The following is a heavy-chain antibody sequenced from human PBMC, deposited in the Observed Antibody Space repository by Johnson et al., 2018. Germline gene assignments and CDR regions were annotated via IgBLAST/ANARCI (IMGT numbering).Heavy chain of an antibody. D-gene: IGHD1-1*01. V-gene: IGHV3-15*07. CDR2: IKSNTDGGTT. J-gene: IGHJ3*02. CDR3: TPTNSGAFDI. CDR1: GFTFSNAW. Sequence: VQLVQSGGGLVKPGGSLRLSCAASGFTFSNAWMNWVRQAPGKGLEWVGRIKSNTDGGTTDYAAPVKGKFSFSIDESKNTLYLQMNSLKNEDTAVYYCTPTNSGAFDIWGQGTMVTVSS.